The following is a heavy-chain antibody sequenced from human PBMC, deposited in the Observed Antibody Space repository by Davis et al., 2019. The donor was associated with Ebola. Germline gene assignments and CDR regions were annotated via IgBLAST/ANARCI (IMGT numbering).Heavy chain of an antibody. V-gene: IGHV4-59*08. J-gene: IGHJ4*02. CDR3: ARLHNWNGLDY. CDR1: GYAITTYI. Sequence: MPSETLSLTCTVSGYAITTYIWSWIRQSPGKGLEWIGSISYNGDTDYNPSLRGRVTLSIDTSKNQFSLKLTSVTAADTAVHHCARLHNWNGLDYWGQGTLVTVSS. D-gene: IGHD1-20*01. CDR2: ISYNGDT.